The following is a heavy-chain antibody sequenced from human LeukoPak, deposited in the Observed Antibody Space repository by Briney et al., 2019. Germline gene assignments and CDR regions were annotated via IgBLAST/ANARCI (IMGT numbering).Heavy chain of an antibody. CDR3: AVDLVGPAAISSDACDI. D-gene: IGHD2-2*01. CDR2: INHSGST. V-gene: IGHV4-34*01. J-gene: IGHJ3*02. Sequence: SETLSLTCAVYGGSFSGYYWSWIRQPPGKGLEWIGEINHSGSTNYNPSLKSRVTISVDTSKNQFSLKLSSVTAADTAVYYCAVDLVGPAAISSDACDIWGQGTMVTVSS. CDR1: GGSFSGYY.